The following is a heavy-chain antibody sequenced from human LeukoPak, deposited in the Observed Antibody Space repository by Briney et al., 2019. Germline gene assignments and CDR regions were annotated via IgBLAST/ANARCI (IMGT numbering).Heavy chain of an antibody. CDR3: ARLGYYDFWSGYRFDY. Sequence: SETLSLTCTVSGGSISSSSYYWGWIRQPPGKGLEWIGSIYYSGSTYYNPSLKSRVTISVDTSKNQFSLKLSSVTAADTAVYYCARLGYYDFWSGYRFDYWGQGTLVTVSS. V-gene: IGHV4-39*01. D-gene: IGHD3-3*01. J-gene: IGHJ4*02. CDR2: IYYSGST. CDR1: GGSISSSSYY.